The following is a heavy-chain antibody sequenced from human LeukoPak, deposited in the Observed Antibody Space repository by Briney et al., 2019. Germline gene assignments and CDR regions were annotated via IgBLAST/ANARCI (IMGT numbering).Heavy chain of an antibody. CDR3: ARGISSWRHNWFDP. Sequence: GGSLRLSCAASGFTFSSYSMNWVRQAPGKGLEWVSSISSSSSYIYYADSVKGRFTISRDNAKNSLYLQMNSLRAEDTAVYYCARGISSWRHNWFDPWGQGTLVTVSS. CDR1: GFTFSSYS. V-gene: IGHV3-21*01. CDR2: ISSSSSYI. J-gene: IGHJ5*02. D-gene: IGHD6-13*01.